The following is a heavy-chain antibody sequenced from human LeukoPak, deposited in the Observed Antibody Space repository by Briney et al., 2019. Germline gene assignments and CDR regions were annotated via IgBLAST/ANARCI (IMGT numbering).Heavy chain of an antibody. V-gene: IGHV1-18*01. D-gene: IGHD6-13*01. CDR2: ISAYNGNT. CDR3: ARGLAAAGRSPFDY. Sequence: ASVTVSCKASGYTFTSYGISWVRQAPGQGLEWMGWISAYNGNTKYAQKLQGRVTMTTDTSTSTAYMELRSLRSDDTAVYYCARGLAAAGRSPFDYWGQGTLVTVSS. CDR1: GYTFTSYG. J-gene: IGHJ4*02.